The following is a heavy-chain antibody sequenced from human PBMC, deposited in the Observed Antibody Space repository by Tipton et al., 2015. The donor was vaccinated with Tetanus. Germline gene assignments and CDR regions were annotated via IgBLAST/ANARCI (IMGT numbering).Heavy chain of an antibody. CDR1: GFTFSGYA. CDR3: AKDRLRNTDYYSKGYAFDV. CDR2: VTGSGKTT. J-gene: IGHJ3*01. D-gene: IGHD3-22*01. Sequence: SLRLSCAASGFTFSGYAMNWVRQAPGKGLEWVSVVTGSGKTTHYGDSVKGRFTISRDNSKNMLFLQMNSLRVDDTAVYYCAKDRLRNTDYYSKGYAFDVWGQGTMVSVSS. V-gene: IGHV3-23*01.